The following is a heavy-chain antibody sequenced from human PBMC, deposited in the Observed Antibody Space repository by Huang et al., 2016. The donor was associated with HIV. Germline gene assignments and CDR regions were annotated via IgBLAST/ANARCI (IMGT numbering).Heavy chain of an antibody. CDR3: ATGFDVFFDF. V-gene: IGHV1-24*01. CDR1: EYTLTELS. J-gene: IGHJ4*02. D-gene: IGHD3-9*01. CDR2: VDPESGET. Sequence: QVQLVQSRAEVKKPGASVKVSCKVSEYTLTELSIHWVRQPPGKGLEWMGGVDPESGETIYAQKFQGRVTMTEDTSTETAFMELSGLRPEDTAVYCCATGFDVFFDFWGQGTLVTVSS.